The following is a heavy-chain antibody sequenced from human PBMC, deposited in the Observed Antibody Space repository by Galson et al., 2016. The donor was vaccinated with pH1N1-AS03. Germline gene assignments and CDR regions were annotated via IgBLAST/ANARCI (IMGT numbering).Heavy chain of an antibody. V-gene: IGHV3-74*01. CDR1: GFTFSSYW. D-gene: IGHD6-13*01. Sequence: SLRLSCAASGFTFSSYWMHWVRHLPGKGLVWVSGIDSDGSNTYYADSVKVRFTTSRVNAKNTLYLQMNSLRPEDTALYYCVKGAGRYSRSWYFDYWGQGTLVTVSS. J-gene: IGHJ4*02. CDR3: VKGAGRYSRSWYFDY. CDR2: IDSDGSNT.